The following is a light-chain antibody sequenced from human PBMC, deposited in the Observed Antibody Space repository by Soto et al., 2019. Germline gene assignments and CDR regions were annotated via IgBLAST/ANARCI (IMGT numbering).Light chain of an antibody. CDR3: HSRA. J-gene: IGKJ5*01. V-gene: IGKV1-5*01. CDR2: DAS. CDR1: QSISRW. Sequence: DLQLTQSPSSLTASVVARITITCRASQSISRWLAWYQQKPGRAPKLLIYDASTLESGVPSRFSGSGSETEFTLTISRLQPDDFAPYFCHSRAFGNGTRLEIK.